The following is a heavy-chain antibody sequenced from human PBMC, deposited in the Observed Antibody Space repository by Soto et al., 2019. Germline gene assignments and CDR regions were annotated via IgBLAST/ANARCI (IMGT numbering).Heavy chain of an antibody. CDR1: GYSFTSYW. D-gene: IGHD3-16*01. Sequence: GESLKISCKGSGYSFTSYWIGWVRQMPGKGLEWMGIIYPGDSDTRYSPSLQGQVTISADKSIGTAYRQGSSLKASDTAMYYCARRGTDRVGYYYGMDVWGQGTTVTVSS. J-gene: IGHJ6*02. V-gene: IGHV5-51*01. CDR3: ARRGTDRVGYYYGMDV. CDR2: IYPGDSDT.